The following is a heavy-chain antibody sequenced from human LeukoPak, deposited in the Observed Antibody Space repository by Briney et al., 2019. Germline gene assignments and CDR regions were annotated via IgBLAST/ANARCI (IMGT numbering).Heavy chain of an antibody. CDR2: ISYDGSNK. Sequence: GRSLRLSCAASGFTFSSYAMHWVRQAPGKGLKWVAVISYDGSNKYYADSVKGRFTISRDNSKNTLYLQMNSLRAEDTAVYYCARDRECTNGVCYYYNWFDPWGQGTLVTVSS. V-gene: IGHV3-30*04. D-gene: IGHD2-8*01. CDR3: ARDRECTNGVCYYYNWFDP. CDR1: GFTFSSYA. J-gene: IGHJ5*02.